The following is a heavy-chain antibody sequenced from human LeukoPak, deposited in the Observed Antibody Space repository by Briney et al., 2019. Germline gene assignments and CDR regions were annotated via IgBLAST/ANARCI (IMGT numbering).Heavy chain of an antibody. V-gene: IGHV3-21*01. J-gene: IGHJ4*02. CDR1: GFTFSSYS. CDR2: ISSSSSYI. CDR3: ARDSYGDYAVDY. Sequence: GGSLRLSCAASGFTFSSYSMNWVRQAPGKGLEWVSSISSSSSYIYYTDSVKGRFTISRDNAKNSLYLQMSSLRAEDTAVYYCARDSYGDYAVDYWGQGTLVTVSS. D-gene: IGHD4-17*01.